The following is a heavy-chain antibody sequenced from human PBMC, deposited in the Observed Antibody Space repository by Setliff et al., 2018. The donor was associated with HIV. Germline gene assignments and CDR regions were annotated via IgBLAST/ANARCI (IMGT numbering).Heavy chain of an antibody. J-gene: IGHJ4*02. CDR3: ARDRYAGEIDY. CDR2: IYYNGIT. Sequence: PSETLSLTCTVSRGSISSGGYYWSWIRQHPERGLEWIGYIYYNGITYYSPSLRSRVIMSVDTSRSLFSLKLSSVTAADTAVYYCARDRYAGEIDYWGQGTLVTVSS. D-gene: IGHD3-10*01. CDR1: RGSISSGGYY. V-gene: IGHV4-31*03.